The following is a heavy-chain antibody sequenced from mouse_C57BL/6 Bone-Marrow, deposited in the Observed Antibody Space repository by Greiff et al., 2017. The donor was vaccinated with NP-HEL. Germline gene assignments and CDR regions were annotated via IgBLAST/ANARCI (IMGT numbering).Heavy chain of an antibody. CDR3: ARNGSSFWYFDV. Sequence: QDGTVLARPGASVKMSCKTSGYTFTSYWMHWVKQRPGQGLEWIGAIYPGNSDTSYNQKFKGKAKLTAVTSASTAYMELSSLTNEDSAVYYCARNGSSFWYFDVWGTGTTVTVSS. V-gene: IGHV1-5*01. J-gene: IGHJ1*03. CDR2: IYPGNSDT. CDR1: GYTFTSYW. D-gene: IGHD1-1*01.